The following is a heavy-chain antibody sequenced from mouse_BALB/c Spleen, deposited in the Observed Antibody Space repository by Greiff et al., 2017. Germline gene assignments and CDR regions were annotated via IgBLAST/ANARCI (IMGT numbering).Heavy chain of an antibody. D-gene: IGHD4-1*01. J-gene: IGHJ3*01. CDR3: AREANWAWFAY. Sequence: DVQLQESGPGLVKPSQSLSLTCTVTGYSITSDYAWNWIRQFPGNKLEWMGYISYSGSTSYNPSLKSRISITRDTSKNQFFLQLNSVTTEDTATYYCAREANWAWFAYWGQGTLVTVSA. V-gene: IGHV3-2*02. CDR2: ISYSGST. CDR1: GYSITSDYA.